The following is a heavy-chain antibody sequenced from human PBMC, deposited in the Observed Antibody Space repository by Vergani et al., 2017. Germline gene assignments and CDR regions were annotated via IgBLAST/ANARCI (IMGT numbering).Heavy chain of an antibody. V-gene: IGHV3-21*01. Sequence: EVQLVESGGGLVKPGGSLRLSCAASGFTFSSSIMNWVRQAPGKGLEWFSSISSSSSYIYYADSMKGRFTISSDNAKNSLYLQMNSLRAEDTAVYYCASPAGTISYYYYGMDAWGQGTTVTVSS. CDR3: ASPAGTISYYYYGMDA. D-gene: IGHD6-13*01. CDR1: GFTFSSSI. J-gene: IGHJ6*02. CDR2: ISSSSSYI.